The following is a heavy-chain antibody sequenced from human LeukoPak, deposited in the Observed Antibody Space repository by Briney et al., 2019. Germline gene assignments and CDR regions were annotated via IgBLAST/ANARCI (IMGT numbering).Heavy chain of an antibody. CDR2: INAKNGDT. J-gene: IGHJ4*02. CDR1: GYTFTGYY. D-gene: IGHD1-26*01. CDR3: ARFTSGSYHY. V-gene: IGHV1-2*02. Sequence: ASVTVSCKASGYTFTGYYLHWVRQAPGQGLEWMGWINAKNGDTEYAQKLQGRVTMTRDTSISTAYMELTSLRYDDTAVYFCARFTSGSYHYWGQGTLVTVSS.